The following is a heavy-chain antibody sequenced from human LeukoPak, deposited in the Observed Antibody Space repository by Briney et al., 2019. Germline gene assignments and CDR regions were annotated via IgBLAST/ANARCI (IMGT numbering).Heavy chain of an antibody. V-gene: IGHV3-66*01. CDR1: GFTVSGNY. D-gene: IGHD3-22*01. J-gene: IGHJ4*02. Sequence: GGSLRLSCAASGFTVSGNYMSWVRQAPGKGLEWVSVIYSGGSTYYADSVKGRFTISRDNSKNTLYLQMNSLRAEDTAVYYCARDEYYYDGSGYHYYFDYWGQGTLVTVSS. CDR2: IYSGGST. CDR3: ARDEYYYDGSGYHYYFDY.